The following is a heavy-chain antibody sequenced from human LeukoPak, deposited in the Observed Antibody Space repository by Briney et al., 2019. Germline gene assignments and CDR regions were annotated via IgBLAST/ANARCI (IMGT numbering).Heavy chain of an antibody. Sequence: GGSLRLSCAASGFTFDDYGMSWVRQVPGMGLEWVSVLYAGGATYYADSVKGRFTISRDNSKNMVYLQMNSLRAKDTAVYYCARYRAYSGYDYWGQGSLVTVS. D-gene: IGHD5-12*01. CDR2: LYAGGAT. J-gene: IGHJ4*02. CDR3: ARYRAYSGYDY. CDR1: GFTFDDYG. V-gene: IGHV3-66*01.